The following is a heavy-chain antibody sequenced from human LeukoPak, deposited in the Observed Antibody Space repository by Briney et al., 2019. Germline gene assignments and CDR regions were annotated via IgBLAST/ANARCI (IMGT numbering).Heavy chain of an antibody. CDR3: ARALSAMVPDY. Sequence: GRSLRLSCAASGFTFSTYGMHWVRQAPGKGLEWVAVIRYDGTNKYYGDSVKGRFTISRDNSKNTLYLQMNSLRAEDTAVYYCARALSAMVPDYWGQGTLLTVSS. J-gene: IGHJ4*02. V-gene: IGHV3-33*01. D-gene: IGHD5-18*01. CDR1: GFTFSTYG. CDR2: IRYDGTNK.